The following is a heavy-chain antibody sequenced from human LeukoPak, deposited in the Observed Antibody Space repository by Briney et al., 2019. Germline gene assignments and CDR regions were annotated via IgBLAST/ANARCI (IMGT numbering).Heavy chain of an antibody. CDR3: ARGPITMVRGVSLLAENYGMDV. CDR1: GCSISSGYY. CDR2: IYHSGST. D-gene: IGHD3-10*01. J-gene: IGHJ6*04. Sequence: SETLSLTCAVSGCSISSGYYWGWIRQPPGKGLEWIGSIYHSGSTYYNPSLKSRVTISVDTSKNQFSLKLSSVTAADTAVYYCARGPITMVRGVSLLAENYGMDVWGKGTTVTVSS. V-gene: IGHV4-38-2*01.